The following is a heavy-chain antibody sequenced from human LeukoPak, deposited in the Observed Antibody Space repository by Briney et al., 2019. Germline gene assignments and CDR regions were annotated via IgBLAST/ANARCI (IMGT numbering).Heavy chain of an antibody. CDR2: INPNSGDT. D-gene: IGHD5-18*01. CDR1: GYTLTVYY. J-gene: IGHJ4*01. Sequence: ASVKVSCKASGYTLTVYYIHWVRQAPGQGLEWMGRINPNSGDTNFAQKFQGRVTMTRDTSICTAYMDLSGLRPDDTAVYYCAREGSGYTYGRGSYFDYWGHGILVTVSS. V-gene: IGHV1-2*06. CDR3: AREGSGYTYGRGSYFDY.